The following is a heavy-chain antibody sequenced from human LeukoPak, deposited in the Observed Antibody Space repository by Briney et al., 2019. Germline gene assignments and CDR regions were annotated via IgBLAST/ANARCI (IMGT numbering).Heavy chain of an antibody. CDR1: RFTFSSYT. CDR3: ARASGRYYFDY. D-gene: IGHD3-3*01. J-gene: IGHJ4*02. Sequence: GGSLRLSCAASRFTFSSYTMHWVPQAPGKGLEWVAVISYDGSNKFYADSVKGRFTISRDNSKNTLYLQMNSLRAEDTAVYYCARASGRYYFDYWGQGTLVTVSS. CDR2: ISYDGSNK. V-gene: IGHV3-30*04.